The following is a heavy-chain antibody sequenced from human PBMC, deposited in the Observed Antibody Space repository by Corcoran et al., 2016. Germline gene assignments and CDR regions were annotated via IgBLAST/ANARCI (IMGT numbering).Heavy chain of an antibody. D-gene: IGHD3-10*01. CDR2: IWYDGSNK. Sequence: QVQMVESGGGVVQPGRSLRLSCAASGFTFSSYGMHWVRQDPGKGREWVAVIWYDGSNKYYADSVKGRFTISRDNSKYTLYLQMNSLRAEDTAVYYCARSITMVRGVEGHYGMDVWGQGTTVTVSS. V-gene: IGHV3-33*01. CDR3: ARSITMVRGVEGHYGMDV. CDR1: GFTFSSYG. J-gene: IGHJ6*02.